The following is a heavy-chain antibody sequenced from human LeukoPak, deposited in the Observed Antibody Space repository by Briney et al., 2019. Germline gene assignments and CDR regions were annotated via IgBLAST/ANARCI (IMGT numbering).Heavy chain of an antibody. CDR3: ARGSVADSFDY. V-gene: IGHV3-74*01. CDR2: INGDGSIT. CDR1: GFTFSNNW. D-gene: IGHD6-19*01. J-gene: IGHJ4*02. Sequence: GESLGLSCAASGFTFSNNWMHWVRQAPGKGLVWVSRINGDGSITDYADAVKGRFTISRDNAKNTLHLQMNGLRAEDTAVYYCARGSVADSFDYWGQGTLVTVSS.